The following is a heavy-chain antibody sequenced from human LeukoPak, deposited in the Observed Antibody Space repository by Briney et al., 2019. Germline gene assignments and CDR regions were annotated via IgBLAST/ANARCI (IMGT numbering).Heavy chain of an antibody. CDR2: IYYSGST. J-gene: IGHJ4*02. V-gene: IGHV4-59*01. D-gene: IGHD3-10*01. CDR1: GGSISSYY. CDR3: ARETAHYYGSGTQIDY. Sequence: PSETLSLTCTVSGGSISSYYWSWIRQPPGKGLEWIGYIYYSGSTNYNPSLKSRVTISVDTSKNQFSLKLSSVTAADTAVYYCARETAHYYGSGTQIDYWGQGTLVTVSS.